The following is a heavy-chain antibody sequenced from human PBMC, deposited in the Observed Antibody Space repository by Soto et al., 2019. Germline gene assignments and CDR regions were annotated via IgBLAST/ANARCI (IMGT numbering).Heavy chain of an antibody. CDR1: GFSINSGGF. D-gene: IGHD3-22*01. CDR2: VFHSGTA. CDR3: ARDPHYYYNNRDYVEY. Sequence: SETLSLTCAVSGFSINSGGFWGWIRQPPGKGLEWIGSVFHSGTAYYNPSLKSQVIISVDTSKNQFSLDLNSVTAADTAVYFCARDPHYYYNNRDYVEYWGRGILVTVSS. V-gene: IGHV4-38-2*02. J-gene: IGHJ4*02.